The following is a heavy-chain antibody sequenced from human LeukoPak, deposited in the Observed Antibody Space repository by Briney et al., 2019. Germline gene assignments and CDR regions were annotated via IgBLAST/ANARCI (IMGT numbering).Heavy chain of an antibody. D-gene: IGHD1-26*01. J-gene: IGHJ5*02. Sequence: ASVKVSCKASGYTFTGYYMHWVRQAPGQGLEWMGWINPNSGGTNYAQKLQGRVTMTTDTSTSTAYMELRSLRSDDTAVYYCARDQAGATTNWFDPWGQGTLVTVSS. CDR2: INPNSGGT. CDR1: GYTFTGYY. V-gene: IGHV1-2*02. CDR3: ARDQAGATTNWFDP.